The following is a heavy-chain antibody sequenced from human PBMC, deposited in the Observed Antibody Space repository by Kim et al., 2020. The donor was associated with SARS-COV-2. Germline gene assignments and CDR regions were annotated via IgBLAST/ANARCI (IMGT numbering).Heavy chain of an antibody. CDR3: ARRGSGYGVDV. Sequence: TNHSQTFQDRVTITRDTFASTVYMELSDLRSEDTAVYYCARRGSGYGVDVWGQGTTVTVSS. V-gene: IGHV1-3*01. J-gene: IGHJ6*02. D-gene: IGHD6-19*01. CDR2: T.